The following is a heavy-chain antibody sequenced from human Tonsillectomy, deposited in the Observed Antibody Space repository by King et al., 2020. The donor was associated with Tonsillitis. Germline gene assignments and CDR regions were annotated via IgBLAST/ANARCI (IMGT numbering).Heavy chain of an antibody. Sequence: VQLVESGAEVKKPGASVKVSCKASGYTFTGYYMHWVRQAPGQGLEWMGWINPNSGVTNYAQKFQGRVTMTRDTSINTAYMELSRLRSDDTAVYYCARVAYYDFWSGYSSGMDVWGQGTTVTVSS. CDR3: ARVAYYDFWSGYSSGMDV. J-gene: IGHJ6*02. CDR1: GYTFTGYY. D-gene: IGHD3-3*01. V-gene: IGHV1-2*02. CDR2: INPNSGVT.